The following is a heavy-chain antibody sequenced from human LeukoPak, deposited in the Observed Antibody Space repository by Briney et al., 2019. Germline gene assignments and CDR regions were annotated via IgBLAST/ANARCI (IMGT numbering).Heavy chain of an antibody. CDR3: AKDRTIGGATTLLFNY. V-gene: IGHV3-23*01. D-gene: IGHD1-26*01. Sequence: GGSLRLSCAASGFTFSNYAMSWVRQPPGKGLEWVSGTTGSGGSTFYADSVKGRFTISRDNSKNTLYLQMNSLRAEDTAVYYCAKDRTIGGATTLLFNYWGQGTLVTVSS. J-gene: IGHJ4*02. CDR2: TTGSGGST. CDR1: GFTFSNYA.